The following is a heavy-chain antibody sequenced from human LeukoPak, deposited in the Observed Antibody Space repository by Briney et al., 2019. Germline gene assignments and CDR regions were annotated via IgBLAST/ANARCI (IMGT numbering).Heavy chain of an antibody. J-gene: IGHJ4*02. Sequence: SETLSLTCAVYGGSFSGYYWSWIRQPPGKGLEWIGEINHSGSTNYNPSLKSRVTISVDTSKNQFSLKLSSVTAADTAVYYCARSYYYDSSGYYPFGYWGQGTLVTVSS. V-gene: IGHV4-34*01. CDR2: INHSGST. CDR1: GGSFSGYY. D-gene: IGHD3-22*01. CDR3: ARSYYYDSSGYYPFGY.